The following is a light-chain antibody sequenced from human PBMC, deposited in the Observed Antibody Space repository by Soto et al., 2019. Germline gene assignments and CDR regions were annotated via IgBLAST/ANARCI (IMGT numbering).Light chain of an antibody. J-gene: IGKJ1*01. CDR1: QSVSSSY. Sequence: EIVLTQSPGTLSLSPGERATLSCRASQSVSSSYLAWYQQKPGQAPRLLIYDVSNRATDIPARFSGSGSGTDFTLTISSLEPEDFAVYYCQQYGSSGTFGQGTKV. V-gene: IGKV3-20*01. CDR2: DVS. CDR3: QQYGSSGT.